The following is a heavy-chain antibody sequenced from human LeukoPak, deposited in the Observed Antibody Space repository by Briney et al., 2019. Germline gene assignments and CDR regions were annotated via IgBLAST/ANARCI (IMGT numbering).Heavy chain of an antibody. CDR2: ISSSSSYI. D-gene: IGHD6-19*01. CDR3: ARDIAVAGTDYYGMDV. J-gene: IGHJ6*04. V-gene: IGHV3-21*01. CDR1: GFTFSSYS. Sequence: PGGSLRLSCAASGFTFSSYSMNWVRQAPGKGLEWVSSISSSSSYIYYADSVKGRFTISRDNAKNSLYLQMNSLRAEDTAVYYCARDIAVAGTDYYGMDVWGKGTTVTVSS.